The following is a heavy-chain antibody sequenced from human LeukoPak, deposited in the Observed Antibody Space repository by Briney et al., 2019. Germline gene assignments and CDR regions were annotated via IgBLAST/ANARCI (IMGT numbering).Heavy chain of an antibody. CDR2: ISTSSNSI. D-gene: IGHD3-10*01. Sequence: GGSLRLSCAISGFTFSNYSMSWIRLAPGKGLEWISYISTSSNSIYYADSVKGRFTISRDNAKNSLYLQMNSLTTEDTAVYYCARFHFGWYFDYWGQGTLVTVSS. CDR3: ARFHFGWYFDY. V-gene: IGHV3-48*01. CDR1: GFTFSNYS. J-gene: IGHJ4*02.